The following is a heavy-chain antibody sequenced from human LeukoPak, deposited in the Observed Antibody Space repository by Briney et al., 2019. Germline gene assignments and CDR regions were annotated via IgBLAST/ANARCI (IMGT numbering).Heavy chain of an antibody. V-gene: IGHV3-23*01. D-gene: IGHD3-22*01. CDR1: GFTFSSYA. J-gene: IGHJ4*02. Sequence: PTGGSLRLSCAASGFTFSSYAISWVRQAPGKGLEWVSAISGSGGSTYYADSVKGRFTISRDNSKNTLYLQMNSLRAEDTAVYYCAKPAYYYDSSGYRGLEDYWGQGTLVTVFS. CDR3: AKPAYYYDSSGYRGLEDY. CDR2: ISGSGGST.